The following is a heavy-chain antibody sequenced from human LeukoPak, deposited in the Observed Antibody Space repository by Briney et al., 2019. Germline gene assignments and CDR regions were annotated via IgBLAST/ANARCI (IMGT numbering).Heavy chain of an antibody. CDR3: ARDLTPRQLIAAAGNFERENAFDI. CDR2: ISSSSSYI. J-gene: IGHJ3*02. Sequence: PGGSLRLSCAASGFTFSSYSMNWVRQAPGKGLEWVSSISSSSSYIYYADSVEGRFTISRDNAKNSLYLQMNSLRAEDTAVYYCARDLTPRQLIAAAGNFERENAFDIWGQGTMVTVSS. CDR1: GFTFSSYS. D-gene: IGHD6-13*01. V-gene: IGHV3-21*01.